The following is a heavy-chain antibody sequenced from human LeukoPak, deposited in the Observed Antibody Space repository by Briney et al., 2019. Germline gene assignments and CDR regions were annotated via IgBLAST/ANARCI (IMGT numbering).Heavy chain of an antibody. CDR1: GYTFTTYA. D-gene: IGHD3-3*01. J-gene: IGHJ5*02. Sequence: ASVKVSCKASGYTFTTYAMNWVRQAPGQGLEWMGWINTNTGNPTYAQGFTGRFVFSLDTSVSTAYLQISSLKAEDTAVYYCARDRGHSNYDFWSGYRSPNWFDPWGQGTLVTVSS. CDR3: ARDRGHSNYDFWSGYRSPNWFDP. V-gene: IGHV7-4-1*02. CDR2: INTNTGNP.